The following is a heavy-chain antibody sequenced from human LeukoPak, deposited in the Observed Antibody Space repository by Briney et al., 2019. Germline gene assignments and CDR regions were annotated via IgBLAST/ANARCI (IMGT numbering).Heavy chain of an antibody. CDR3: AHLYYFGSRSYYNVWFDP. CDR1: GGSISSYYW. Sequence: TLSLTCTVAGGSISSYYWSWIRQPPGKALEWLALIYWDDEAHYSPSLKSRLTITKATSKNQVVLRMTNRDPVDTATYFCAHLYYFGSRSYYNVWFDPWGLGTLVTVSS. V-gene: IGHV2-5*08. J-gene: IGHJ5*02. D-gene: IGHD3-10*01. CDR2: IYWDDEA.